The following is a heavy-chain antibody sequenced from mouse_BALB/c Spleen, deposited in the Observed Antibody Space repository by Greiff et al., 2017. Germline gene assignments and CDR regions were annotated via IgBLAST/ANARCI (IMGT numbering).Heavy chain of an antibody. CDR3: ARGVIPYYGYEAMDY. CDR2: INPYNDGT. J-gene: IGHJ4*01. V-gene: IGHV1-14*01. CDR1: GYTFTSYV. D-gene: IGHD1-2*01. Sequence: VHVKQSGPELVKPGASVKMSCKASGYTFTSYVMHWVKQKPGQGLEWIGYINPYNDGTKYNEKFKGKATLTSDKSSSTAYMELSSLTSEDSAVYYCARGVIPYYGYEAMDYWGQGTSVTVSS.